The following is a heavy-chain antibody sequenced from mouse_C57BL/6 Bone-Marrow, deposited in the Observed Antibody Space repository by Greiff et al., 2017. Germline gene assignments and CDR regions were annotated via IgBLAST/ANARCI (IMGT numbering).Heavy chain of an antibody. CDR2: IDPNSGGT. D-gene: IGHD1-1*01. J-gene: IGHJ1*03. Sequence: QVHVKQPGAELVKPGASVKLSCKASGYTFTSYWMHWVKQRPGRGLEWIGRIDPNSGGTKYNEKFKSKATLTVDKPSSTAYMQLSSLTSEDSAVYYCASPHYYGSSHWYFDVWGTGTTVTVSS. CDR3: ASPHYYGSSHWYFDV. CDR1: GYTFTSYW. V-gene: IGHV1-72*01.